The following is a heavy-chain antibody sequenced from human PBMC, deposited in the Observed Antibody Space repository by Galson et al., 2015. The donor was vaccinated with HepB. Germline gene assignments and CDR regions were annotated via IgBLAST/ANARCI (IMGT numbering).Heavy chain of an antibody. Sequence: SLRLSCAASGFTLSSYAMRWVRQAPGQGLEWVSTTSGDGHRTYYADSVKGRFTVSRDNSKNTVYLKMNSLRAEDTSIYYCAKGRSSGYYYFDDWGQGTLVTVSS. D-gene: IGHD3-22*01. CDR3: AKGRSSGYYYFDD. CDR1: GFTLSSYA. J-gene: IGHJ4*02. CDR2: TSGDGHRT. V-gene: IGHV3-23*01.